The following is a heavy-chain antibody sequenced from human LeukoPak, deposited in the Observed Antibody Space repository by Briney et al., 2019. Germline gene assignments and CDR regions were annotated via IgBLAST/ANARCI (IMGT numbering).Heavy chain of an antibody. V-gene: IGHV3-48*03. CDR2: ISGTGSTK. Sequence: GGSLRLSCAASGFMFRTHEMNWVRQAPGKGLEWVAYISGTGSTKFYADSVKGRFTISRDNAKKSLYLQMNSLRGDDTAVYYCARGLGDYGDPSGIGYWGQRTLVTVSS. J-gene: IGHJ4*02. CDR1: GFMFRTHE. D-gene: IGHD4-17*01. CDR3: ARGLGDYGDPSGIGY.